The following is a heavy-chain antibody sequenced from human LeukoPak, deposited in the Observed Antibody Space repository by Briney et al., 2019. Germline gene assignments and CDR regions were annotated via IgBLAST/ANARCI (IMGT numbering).Heavy chain of an antibody. V-gene: IGHV4-61*01. Sequence: PSETLSLTCTVSGGSIRSSYYYWGWIRQPPGKGLEWIGYIYYSGSTNYNPSLKSRLTISVDTSKNQFSLKLSSVTAADTAVYYCARDRDIGTYYYYYGMDVWGQGTTVTVSS. CDR1: GGSIRSSYYY. CDR3: ARDRDIGTYYYYYGMDV. D-gene: IGHD2-15*01. J-gene: IGHJ6*02. CDR2: IYYSGST.